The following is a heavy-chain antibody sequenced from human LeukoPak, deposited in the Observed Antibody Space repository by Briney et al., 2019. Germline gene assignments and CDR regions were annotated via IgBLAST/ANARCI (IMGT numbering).Heavy chain of an antibody. J-gene: IGHJ4*02. Sequence: ASQTLSLTCDISGDSVSGSPAVWNWIRQSPSRGLEWLGRGYYRSKWFIDYALSVKGRITITPDTSKNQFSLQLNSVTAEHTAVYYCARGAVRGGTNFDYCGQGTLVTVSS. D-gene: IGHD3-10*01. V-gene: IGHV6-1*01. CDR1: GDSVSGSPAV. CDR2: GYYRSKWFI. CDR3: ARGAVRGGTNFDY.